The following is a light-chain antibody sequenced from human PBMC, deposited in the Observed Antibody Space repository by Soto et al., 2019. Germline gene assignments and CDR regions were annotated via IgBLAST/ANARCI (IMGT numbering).Light chain of an antibody. V-gene: IGKV3-20*01. CDR3: QQYGSSPRT. J-gene: IGKJ1*01. CDR2: GAS. Sequence: EIVLTQSPGTLSLSPGERATLSCRASQSVSSSSLAWYQQKPGQAPRVVIYGASSRATGLPDRFSGSGSGTDFTLISTRLEPEDFAVYYCQQYGSSPRTFGQGTKVEIK. CDR1: QSVSSSS.